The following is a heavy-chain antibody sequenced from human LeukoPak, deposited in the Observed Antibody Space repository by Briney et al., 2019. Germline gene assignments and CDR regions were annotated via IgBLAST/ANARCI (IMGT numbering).Heavy chain of an antibody. Sequence: GASVKVSCKASGYTFTGYYMHWVRQPPGQGLEGMGWINPNSGGTNYAQKFQSRVTMTRDTYISTAYMDLTRLRSDDTAVYYCARSLRTFVTVTTIFDYWGQGTLVTVSS. V-gene: IGHV1-2*02. J-gene: IGHJ4*02. CDR1: GYTFTGYY. D-gene: IGHD4-17*01. CDR2: INPNSGGT. CDR3: ARSLRTFVTVTTIFDY.